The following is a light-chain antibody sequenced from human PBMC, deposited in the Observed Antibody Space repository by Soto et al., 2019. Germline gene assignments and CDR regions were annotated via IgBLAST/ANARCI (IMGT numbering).Light chain of an antibody. J-gene: IGKJ4*01. CDR1: QGITTF. CDR2: DAS. CDR3: QQYSTYPLT. Sequence: GDRVTITCRASQGITTFLAWYQQKPGKAPQILIYDASKLEPGVPSRLSGGGSGTEFTLTISSLQPDDFATYYCQQYSTYPLTFGGGTKV. V-gene: IGKV1-5*01.